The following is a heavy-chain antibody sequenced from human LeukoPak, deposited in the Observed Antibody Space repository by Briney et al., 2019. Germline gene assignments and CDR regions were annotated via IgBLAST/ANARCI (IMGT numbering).Heavy chain of an antibody. J-gene: IGHJ4*02. V-gene: IGHV3-23*01. CDR1: GFTFSSYA. D-gene: IGHD3-3*01. CDR3: VKETIFASGHFDY. CDR2: IIGSGGST. Sequence: PGGSLRLSCAASGFTFSSYAMSWVRQAPGKGLEWVSAIIGSGGSTYYADSVKGRFTFSRENSKNTLYLQMNSLRAQHTAAFHCVKETIFASGHFDYCGQGTLVTVSS.